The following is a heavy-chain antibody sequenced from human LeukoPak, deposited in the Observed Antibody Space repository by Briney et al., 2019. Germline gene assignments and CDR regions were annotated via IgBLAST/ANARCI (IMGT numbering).Heavy chain of an antibody. Sequence: ASVKVSCKASGYTFTNYYIHWVRQAPGQGLEWMGIINPSGGSTSYAQKFQGRVTMTRDTSISTAYMELSRLRSDDTAVYYCARAVEGYGSGSYSSWGQGTLVTVSS. CDR2: INPSGGST. D-gene: IGHD3-10*01. V-gene: IGHV1-46*01. CDR1: GYTFTNYY. CDR3: ARAVEGYGSGSYSS. J-gene: IGHJ4*02.